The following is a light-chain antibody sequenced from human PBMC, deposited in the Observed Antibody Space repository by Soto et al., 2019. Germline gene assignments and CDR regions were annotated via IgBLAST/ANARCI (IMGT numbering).Light chain of an antibody. CDR1: SSNIGAGYD. CDR3: QSYDSSLSVSYV. V-gene: IGLV1-40*02. CDR2: GNK. Sequence: QSFVAHPPSLSGAPGQRVTISCTGSSSNIGAGYDVHWYQQRPGTAPKLLIYGNKNRPSGVPDRFSGSKSGTSASLAITGLQAEDEADYYCQSYDSSLSVSYVFGTGPKVTVL. J-gene: IGLJ1*01.